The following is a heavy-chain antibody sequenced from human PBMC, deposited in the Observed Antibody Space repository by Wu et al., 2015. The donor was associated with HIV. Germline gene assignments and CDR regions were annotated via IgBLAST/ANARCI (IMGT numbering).Heavy chain of an antibody. Sequence: QVQLVQSGAEVKKPGASVKVSCEASGYTFTGYYMHWVRQAPGQGLEWMGWINPNSGGAKYAQKFQGRVNMTRDTSISTAYMELSRLTSDDTAVYYCEVRDCNSRSCQKPNFDFWGQGTLVTVSS. CDR2: INPNSGGA. V-gene: IGHV1-2*02. J-gene: IGHJ4*02. D-gene: IGHD2/OR15-2a*01. CDR3: EVRDCNSRSCQKPNFDF. CDR1: GYTFTGYY.